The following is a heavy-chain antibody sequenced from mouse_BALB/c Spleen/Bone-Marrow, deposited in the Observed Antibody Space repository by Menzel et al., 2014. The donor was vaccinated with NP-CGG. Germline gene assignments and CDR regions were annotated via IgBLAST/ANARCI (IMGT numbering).Heavy chain of an antibody. D-gene: IGHD4-1*01. CDR1: GYAFTNYL. J-gene: IGHJ2*01. Sequence: QVHVKQSGAELVRPGTSVKVSCKASGYAFTNYLIEWVKQRPGQGLEWIGVVNPGSGGTNYNEKFKGKATLTADKSSSTAYMQLSSLTSDDSAVYFCARGELGEFDYWGQGTTLTVSS. CDR3: ARGELGEFDY. V-gene: IGHV1-54*01. CDR2: VNPGSGGT.